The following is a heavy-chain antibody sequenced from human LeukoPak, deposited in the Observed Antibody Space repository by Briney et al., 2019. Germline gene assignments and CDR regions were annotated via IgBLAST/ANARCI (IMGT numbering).Heavy chain of an antibody. CDR3: AKGDANYYDSSGYYDR. J-gene: IGHJ4*02. CDR2: IRYDGSNK. CDR1: GFTFSSYG. Sequence: PGGSLRLSCAASGFTFSSYGMHWVRQAPGKGLEWVAFIRYDGSNKYYADSVKSRFTISRDNSKNTLYLQMNSLRAEDTAVYYCAKGDANYYDSSGYYDRWGQGTLVTVSS. V-gene: IGHV3-30*02. D-gene: IGHD3-22*01.